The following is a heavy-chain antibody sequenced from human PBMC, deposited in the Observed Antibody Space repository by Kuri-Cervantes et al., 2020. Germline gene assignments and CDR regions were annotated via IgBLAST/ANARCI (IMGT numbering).Heavy chain of an antibody. CDR1: GYTFTSYD. CDR3: AREYPPQQLRRNNYYGMDV. CDR2: IIPIFGTA. V-gene: IGHV1-69*13. Sequence: SVKVSCKASGYTFTSYDIHWVRQAPGQGLEWMGGIIPIFGTANYAQKFQGRVTITADESTSTAYMELSSLRSEDTAVYYCAREYPPQQLRRNNYYGMDVWGQGTTVTVSS. J-gene: IGHJ6*02. D-gene: IGHD5-24*01.